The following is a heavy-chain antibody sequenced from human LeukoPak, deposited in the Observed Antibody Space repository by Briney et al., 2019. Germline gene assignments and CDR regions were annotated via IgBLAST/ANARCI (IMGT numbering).Heavy chain of an antibody. V-gene: IGHV1-18*01. Sequence: ASVKVSSTASGYTFTTYGISWVRQAPGQGLEWMGWISGYNGNTNYAQKLQGRVTMTTDTSTSTAYMELRSLRSDDTAVYYCARQNNDYALDYWGQGTLVTVSS. D-gene: IGHD4-17*01. J-gene: IGHJ4*02. CDR3: ARQNNDYALDY. CDR2: ISGYNGNT. CDR1: GYTFTTYG.